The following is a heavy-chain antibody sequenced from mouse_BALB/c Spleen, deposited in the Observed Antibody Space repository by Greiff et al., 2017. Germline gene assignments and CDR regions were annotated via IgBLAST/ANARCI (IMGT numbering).Heavy chain of an antibody. J-gene: IGHJ2*01. CDR3: ARHEGYYFDY. CDR2: ISNGGGST. V-gene: IGHV5-12-2*01. Sequence: DVHLVESGGGLVQPGGSLKLSCAASGFTFSSYTMSWVRQTPEKRLEWVAYISNGGGSTYYPDTVKGRFTISRDNAKNTLYLQMSSLKSEDTAMYYCARHEGYYFDYWGQGTTLTVSS. CDR1: GFTFSSYT.